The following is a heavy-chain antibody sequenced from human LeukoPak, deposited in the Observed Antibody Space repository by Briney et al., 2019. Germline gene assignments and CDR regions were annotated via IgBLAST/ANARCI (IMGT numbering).Heavy chain of an antibody. D-gene: IGHD2/OR15-2a*01. CDR2: INSGGST. V-gene: IGHV3-53*04. J-gene: IGHJ4*02. CDR1: GFIVSNNY. Sequence: GGSLRLSCAASGFIVSNNYMSWVRQAPGKGLEWVSTINSGGSTYYADSAKGRFNISRHSSKNTLFLQMDSLRDEDTAMYYCARGPEYSYGHFDYWGQGTLVTVSS. CDR3: ARGPEYSYGHFDY.